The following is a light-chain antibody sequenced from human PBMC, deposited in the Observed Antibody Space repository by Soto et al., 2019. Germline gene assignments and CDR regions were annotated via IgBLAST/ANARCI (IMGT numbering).Light chain of an antibody. J-gene: IGKJ4*01. CDR1: QSVSSIY. V-gene: IGKV3-20*01. CDR2: GVS. Sequence: ETVLTQSPGTLSLSPGERATLSCRASQSVSSIYLAWYQQKPGLAPRLLIYGVSTRATGVPDRFSGSGSGTYFTLTISRLEPEDSAMYSCHLYTSFGGGTKVEIK. CDR3: HLYTS.